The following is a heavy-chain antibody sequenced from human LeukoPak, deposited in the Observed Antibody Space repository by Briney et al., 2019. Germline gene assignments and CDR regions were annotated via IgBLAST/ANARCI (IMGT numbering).Heavy chain of an antibody. J-gene: IGHJ4*02. D-gene: IGHD2-21*02. CDR1: GFTFYDYA. V-gene: IGHV3-9*01. CDR3: VKALCGGACPFHY. CDR2: LSLNSGRI. Sequence: GGSLRLSCAASGFTFYDYAMFWGRQPPGKGLEWVAGLSLNSGRIGSADSLKGGFIITSDNAKNSLYLQMNSLRAEDTALYYCVKALCGGACPFHYWGQGTLVTVSS.